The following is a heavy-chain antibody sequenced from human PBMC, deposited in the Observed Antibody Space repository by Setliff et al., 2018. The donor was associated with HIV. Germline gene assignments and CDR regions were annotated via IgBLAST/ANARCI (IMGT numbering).Heavy chain of an antibody. CDR1: GDSINNNNYY. J-gene: IGHJ3*01. CDR3: ARQSYYVTGSFYTDVFDL. Sequence: PSETLSLTCSVSGDSINNNNYYWGWIRQPPGKGLEWIAGVFYTGSTYYRPSLKSRVTLSVELSKNHFSLELTSVTAADTAVYYCARQSYYVTGSFYTDVFDLWGQGTVVTVSS. D-gene: IGHD3-10*01. CDR2: VFYTGST. V-gene: IGHV4-39*01.